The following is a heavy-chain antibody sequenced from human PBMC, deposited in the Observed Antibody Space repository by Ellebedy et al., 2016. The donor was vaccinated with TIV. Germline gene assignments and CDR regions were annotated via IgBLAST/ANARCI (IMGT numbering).Heavy chain of an antibody. J-gene: IGHJ4*02. V-gene: IGHV3-48*02. CDR1: GFTFSSYS. CDR3: AREEGYCSGGSCYSAHLFDY. CDR2: ISSSSSTI. D-gene: IGHD2-15*01. Sequence: GESLKISCAASGFTFSSYSMNWVRQAPGKGLEWVSYISSSSSTIYYADSVTGRFTISRDNAKNSLYLQMNSLSDEDTAVYYCAREEGYCSGGSCYSAHLFDYWGQGTLATVSS.